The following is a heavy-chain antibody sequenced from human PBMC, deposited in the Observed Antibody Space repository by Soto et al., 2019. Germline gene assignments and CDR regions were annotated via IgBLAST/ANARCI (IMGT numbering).Heavy chain of an antibody. V-gene: IGHV3-23*01. CDR2: ISGSGGST. D-gene: IGHD6-19*01. Sequence: HPGGSLRLSCAASGFTFSSYAMSWVRQAPGKGLEWVSAISGSGGSTYYADSVKGRFTISRDNSKNTLYLQMNSLRAEDTAVYYCAGSSGWLGGDFDYWGQGTLVTVSS. CDR3: AGSSGWLGGDFDY. CDR1: GFTFSSYA. J-gene: IGHJ4*02.